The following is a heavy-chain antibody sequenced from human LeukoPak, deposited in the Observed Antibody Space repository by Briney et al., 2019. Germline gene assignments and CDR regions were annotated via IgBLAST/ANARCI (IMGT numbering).Heavy chain of an antibody. Sequence: ASVKVSCKASGYTFTGYYMHWVRQAPGQGLEWMGWINPNSGGTNYAQKFQGRVTMTRDTSISTAYMELSRLRSDDTDVYYCASLGYCSSTSCPNRFDPWGQGTLVTVSS. D-gene: IGHD2-2*01. V-gene: IGHV1-2*02. CDR3: ASLGYCSSTSCPNRFDP. CDR2: INPNSGGT. J-gene: IGHJ5*02. CDR1: GYTFTGYY.